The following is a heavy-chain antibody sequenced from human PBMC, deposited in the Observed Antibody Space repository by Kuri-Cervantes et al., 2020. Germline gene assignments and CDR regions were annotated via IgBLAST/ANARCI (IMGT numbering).Heavy chain of an antibody. Sequence: GGSLRLSCAASGFTFSSYGMHWVRQAPGKGLEWVAFIRYDGSNEYYADSVKGRFTISRDNSKNTLYLQINSLRAEDTAVYYCAKDQGTGDVLPSDWGQGTLVTVSS. CDR1: GFTFSSYG. D-gene: IGHD7-27*01. V-gene: IGHV3-30*02. CDR3: AKDQGTGDVLPSD. CDR2: IRYDGSNE. J-gene: IGHJ4*02.